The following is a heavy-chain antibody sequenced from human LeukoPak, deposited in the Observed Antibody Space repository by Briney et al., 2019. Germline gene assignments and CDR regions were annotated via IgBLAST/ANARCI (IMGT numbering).Heavy chain of an antibody. D-gene: IGHD3-22*01. V-gene: IGHV4-59*01. CDR2: IYYSGST. Sequence: EPSETLSLTCTVSGGSIAFYYWSWIRQCPGKGLEFIGSIYYSGSTAYNPPLKSRVTISLDTSKNQFSLKLSSVTSADTAVYYCARSYDNSGYYYYGMDVWGQGTTVTVSS. CDR1: GGSIAFYY. J-gene: IGHJ6*02. CDR3: ARSYDNSGYYYYGMDV.